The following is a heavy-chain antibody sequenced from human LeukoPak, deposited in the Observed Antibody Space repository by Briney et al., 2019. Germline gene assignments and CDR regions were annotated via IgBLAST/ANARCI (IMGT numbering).Heavy chain of an antibody. CDR2: ISGSGGST. CDR1: GFTFSSYA. Sequence: PGWSLRLSCAASGFTFSSYAMRWVRQAPGKGLEWVSAISGSGGSTYYADSVKGRFTISRDNSKNTLYLQMNSLRAEDTAVYYCASLINIVVVIAILLAWFDPWGQGTLVTVSS. V-gene: IGHV3-23*01. J-gene: IGHJ5*02. CDR3: ASLINIVVVIAILLAWFDP. D-gene: IGHD2-21*01.